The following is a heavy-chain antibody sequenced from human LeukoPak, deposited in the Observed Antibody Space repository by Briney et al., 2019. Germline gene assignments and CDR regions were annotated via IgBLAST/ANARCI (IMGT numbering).Heavy chain of an antibody. V-gene: IGHV4-30-4*08. CDR3: ARVVRIAAAGIASIPFTLRGVEDCYYFDY. D-gene: IGHD6-13*01. CDR1: GGSFSGYY. J-gene: IGHJ4*02. Sequence: PSETLSLTCAVYGGSFSGYYWSWIRQPPGKGLEWIGYIYYSGSTYYNPSLKSRVTISVDTSKNQFSLKLSSVTAADTAVYYCARVVRIAAAGIASIPFTLRGVEDCYYFDYWGQGTLVTVSS. CDR2: IYYSGST.